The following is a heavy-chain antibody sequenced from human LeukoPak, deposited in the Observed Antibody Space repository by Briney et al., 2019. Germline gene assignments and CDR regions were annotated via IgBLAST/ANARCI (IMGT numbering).Heavy chain of an antibody. Sequence: SETLSLTCTVSGGSISSSSYYWGWIRQPPGKGLEWIGSIYYSGSTYYNPSLKSRVTISVDTSKNQFSLKLSSVTAADTAVYYCARHVGHSSSWYLPPEPGNWFDPWGQGTLVTVSS. J-gene: IGHJ5*02. D-gene: IGHD6-13*01. CDR1: GGSISSSSYY. V-gene: IGHV4-39*01. CDR2: IYYSGST. CDR3: ARHVGHSSSWYLPPEPGNWFDP.